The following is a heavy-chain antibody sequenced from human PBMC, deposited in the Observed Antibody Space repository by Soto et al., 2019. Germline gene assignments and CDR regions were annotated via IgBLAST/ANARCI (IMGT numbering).Heavy chain of an antibody. CDR1: GFTFSSYG. CDR2: IWYDGSNK. D-gene: IGHD4-17*01. Sequence: QVQLVESGGGVVQPGRSLRLSCAASGFTFSSYGMHWVRQAPGKGLEWVAVIWYDGSNKYYADSVKGRFTISRDNSKNTLYLQMNSLRAEDTAVYYCARDRGGDYYGDYGYWGQGTLVTVSS. J-gene: IGHJ4*02. V-gene: IGHV3-33*01. CDR3: ARDRGGDYYGDYGY.